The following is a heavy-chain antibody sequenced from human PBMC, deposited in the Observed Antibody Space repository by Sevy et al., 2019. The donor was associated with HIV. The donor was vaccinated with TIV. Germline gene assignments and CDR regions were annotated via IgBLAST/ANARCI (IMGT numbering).Heavy chain of an antibody. D-gene: IGHD2-21*01. CDR2: INPNSGGT. CDR3: AMLAYKSDY. CDR1: GYTFTDYY. Sequence: ASVKVSCKASGYTFTDYYVHWVRQAPGQGLEWMGRINPNSGGTNYAQKFQGRVTRTRDTSINTAYMELSRVRSDDTAVYYCAMLAYKSDYWGQGTLVTVSS. V-gene: IGHV1-2*02. J-gene: IGHJ4*02.